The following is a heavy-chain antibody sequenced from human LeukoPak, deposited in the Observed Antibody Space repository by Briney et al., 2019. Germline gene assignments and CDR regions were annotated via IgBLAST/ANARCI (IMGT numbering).Heavy chain of an antibody. CDR2: ISAYNGNT. D-gene: IGHD6-6*01. J-gene: IGHJ6*02. V-gene: IGHV1-18*01. CDR1: GYTFTSYG. Sequence: GASVKVSCKASGYTFTSYGISWVRQAPGQGLEWMGWISAYNGNTNYAQKLQGRVTMTTDTSTSTAYMELRSLRSDDTAVYYCARESGVSSSDEGPDYYYYYGMDVWGQGTPVTVSS. CDR3: ARESGVSSSDEGPDYYYYYGMDV.